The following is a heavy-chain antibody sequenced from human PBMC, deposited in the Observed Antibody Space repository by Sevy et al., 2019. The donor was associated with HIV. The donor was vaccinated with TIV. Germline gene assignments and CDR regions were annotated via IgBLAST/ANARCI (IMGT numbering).Heavy chain of an antibody. Sequence: ERSLRLSCAASGFSFSTYSMHWVRQAPGKGLEWVAVIFYDGSNMYYADSVKGRFSISRDNSKNTLYLQMNSLKAEDTAVYFCARDRQPMVRGVIGDYWGQGTLVTVSS. J-gene: IGHJ4*02. CDR3: ARDRQPMVRGVIGDY. V-gene: IGHV3-30-3*01. D-gene: IGHD3-10*01. CDR2: IFYDGSNM. CDR1: GFSFSTYS.